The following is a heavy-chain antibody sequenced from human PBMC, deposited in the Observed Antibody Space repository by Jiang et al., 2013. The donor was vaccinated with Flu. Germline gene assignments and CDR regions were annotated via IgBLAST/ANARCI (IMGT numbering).Heavy chain of an antibody. Sequence: GYTFYHVMISNWVRQATGQGLEWMGWMNPNSGNTGYAXKFQGRVTMTRNTSISTAYMELSSLRSEDTAVYYCARRKGVATISYWGQGTLVTVSS. CDR1: GYTFYHVM. J-gene: IGHJ4*02. D-gene: IGHD5-12*01. V-gene: IGHV1-8*01. CDR2: MNPNSGNT. CDR3: ARRKGVATISY.